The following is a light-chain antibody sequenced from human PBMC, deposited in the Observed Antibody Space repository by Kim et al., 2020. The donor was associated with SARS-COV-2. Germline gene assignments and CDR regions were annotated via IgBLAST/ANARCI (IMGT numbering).Light chain of an antibody. Sequence: EIVMTQSPATLPVSPGERATLSCRASQSISSNLAWYQQKPGQTPGLLIYGASTRVTGIPARFSGSGSGTEFTLTISSLQSEDFAVYYCQQYNDWLTFGGGTKVDIK. J-gene: IGKJ4*01. V-gene: IGKV3-15*01. CDR1: QSISSN. CDR2: GAS. CDR3: QQYNDWLT.